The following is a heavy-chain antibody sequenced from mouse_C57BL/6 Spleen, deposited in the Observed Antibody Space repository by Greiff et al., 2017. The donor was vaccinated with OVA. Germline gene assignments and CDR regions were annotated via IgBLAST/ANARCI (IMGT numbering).Heavy chain of an antibody. Sequence: QVHVKQSGAELVRPGASVKLSCKASGYTFTDYYINWVKQRPGQGLEWIARIYPGSGNTYYNEKFKGKATLTAEKSSSTAYMQLSSLTSEDSAVYFCARREYDYDGFAYWGQGTLVTVSA. CDR3: ARREYDYDGFAY. J-gene: IGHJ3*01. CDR1: GYTFTDYY. CDR2: IYPGSGNT. V-gene: IGHV1-76*01. D-gene: IGHD2-4*01.